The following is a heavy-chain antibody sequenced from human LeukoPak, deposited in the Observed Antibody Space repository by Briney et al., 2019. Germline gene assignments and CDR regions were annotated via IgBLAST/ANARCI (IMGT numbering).Heavy chain of an antibody. Sequence: GGSLRLSCAASGFTFDDYAMHWVRQAPGKGLEWVSGISWNSGSIGYADSVKGRFTISRDNAKNSLYLQMNSLRAEDMALYYCAKEAVAGNFDYWGQGTLVTVSS. J-gene: IGHJ4*02. D-gene: IGHD6-19*01. CDR1: GFTFDDYA. CDR3: AKEAVAGNFDY. V-gene: IGHV3-9*03. CDR2: ISWNSGSI.